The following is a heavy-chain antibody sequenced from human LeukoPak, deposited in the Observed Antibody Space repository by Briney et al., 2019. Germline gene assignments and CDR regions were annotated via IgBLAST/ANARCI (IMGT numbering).Heavy chain of an antibody. D-gene: IGHD2-21*02. V-gene: IGHV1-18*01. Sequence: GASVKVSCKASGYTFTSYGISWVRQAPGQGLEWMGWISAYNGNTNYAQKLQGRVTMTTDTSTTTAHMELGSLTADDPAVFYCARDRLFGIRGDCYSWGEGTLVTVSS. CDR1: GYTFTSYG. CDR3: ARDRLFGIRGDCYS. J-gene: IGHJ4*02. CDR2: ISAYNGNT.